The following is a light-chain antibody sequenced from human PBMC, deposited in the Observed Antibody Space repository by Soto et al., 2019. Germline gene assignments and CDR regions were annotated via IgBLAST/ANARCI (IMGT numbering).Light chain of an antibody. V-gene: IGKV3-20*01. CDR3: QQYGSSPQT. J-gene: IGKJ1*01. CDR1: QSVRSSY. CDR2: GAS. Sequence: ERVLMQAPAAPLLSTGERTTLSCRASQSVRSSYLAWYQQKPGQAPRLLIYGASSRATGIPDRFSGSGSGTDFTLAISRLEAEDFAVYHCQQYGSSPQTFGQVTKV.